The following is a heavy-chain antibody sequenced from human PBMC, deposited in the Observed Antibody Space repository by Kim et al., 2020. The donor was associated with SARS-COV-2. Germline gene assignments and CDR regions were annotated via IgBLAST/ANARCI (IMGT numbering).Heavy chain of an antibody. CDR3: ARAGIYFDWSSFDP. V-gene: IGHV4-34*01. CDR2: INHSGST. J-gene: IGHJ5*02. D-gene: IGHD3-9*01. Sequence: SETLSLTCAVYGGSFSGYYWSWIRQPPGKGLEWIGEINHSGSTNYNPSLKSRVTISVDTSKNQFSLKLSSVTAADTAVYYCARAGIYFDWSSFDPWGQGT. CDR1: GGSFSGYY.